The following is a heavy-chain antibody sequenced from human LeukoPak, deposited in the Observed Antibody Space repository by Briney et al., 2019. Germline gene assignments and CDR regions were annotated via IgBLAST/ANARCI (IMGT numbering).Heavy chain of an antibody. D-gene: IGHD3-10*01. CDR1: GGSISSGGYY. J-gene: IGHJ4*02. V-gene: IGHV4-31*03. Sequence: PSETLSLTCTVSGGSISSGGYYWRWIRQHPGRGLEWIVYIYYSGNTYYNPSLKSRVTISVDTSKNQFSLKLSSVTAADTAVYYCARDRYYGSGSYPYFDYWGQGTLVTVSS. CDR2: IYYSGNT. CDR3: ARDRYYGSGSYPYFDY.